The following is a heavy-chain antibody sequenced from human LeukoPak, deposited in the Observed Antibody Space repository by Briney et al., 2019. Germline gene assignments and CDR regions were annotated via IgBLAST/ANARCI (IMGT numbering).Heavy chain of an antibody. CDR2: IGTAGDP. V-gene: IGHV3-13*05. CDR3: ARADRSGFYPY. CDR1: GFTFSSAD. Sequence: GGSLRLSCAASGFTFSSADMHWVRQATRKGLEWVSAIGTAGDPYYPGSVKGRFTISRENAKNSLYLQMNSLRAGDTAVYYCARADRSGFYPYWGQGTLVTVSS. D-gene: IGHD3-22*01. J-gene: IGHJ4*02.